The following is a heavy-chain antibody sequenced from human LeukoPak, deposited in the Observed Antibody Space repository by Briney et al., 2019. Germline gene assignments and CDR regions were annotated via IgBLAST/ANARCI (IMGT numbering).Heavy chain of an antibody. CDR3: ARDYGTDGPLGGSGIAYYGIFV. V-gene: IGHV3-11*05. D-gene: IGHD3-10*01. Sequence: GGSLRLSCAASGFALSDYSMSCIRQAPGKGLEWVSYISSSSSYTNYADSLKGRFTISRDNAKNSLYVQMNSLRAGDRIVYYCARDYGTDGPLGGSGIAYYGIFVCGQGTTVTVSS. J-gene: IGHJ6*01. CDR1: GFALSDYS. CDR2: ISSSSSYT.